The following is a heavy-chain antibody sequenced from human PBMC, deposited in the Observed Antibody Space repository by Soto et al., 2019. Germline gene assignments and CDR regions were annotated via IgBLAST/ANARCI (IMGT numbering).Heavy chain of an antibody. V-gene: IGHV3-7*01. CDR3: ARGRVVLDC. J-gene: IGHJ4*02. CDR2: IKQDGSEK. CDR1: GFTFSSYW. Sequence: EVQLVESGGGLVQPGGSLRLSCAASGFTFSSYWMTWVRQAPGKGLEWVANIKQDGSEKYYVDSVRGRFTISRDNAKYSLYLQMNSLRAEDSAVYYCARGRVVLDCWGQGPLGTVSS.